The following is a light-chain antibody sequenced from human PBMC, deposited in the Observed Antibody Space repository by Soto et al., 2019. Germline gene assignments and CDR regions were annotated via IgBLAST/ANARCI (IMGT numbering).Light chain of an antibody. CDR1: QGIRDA. CDR2: AAS. J-gene: IGKJ1*01. Sequence: DIQMTQSPSCLSASVGDRVTITWRASQGIRDALGWYQQKPGKAPKRLIYAASSLQSGVPSRFSGSGSGTEFTLTISILQPEDFATYYCLQHNSYPQTFGQGTKVEIK. V-gene: IGKV1-17*01. CDR3: LQHNSYPQT.